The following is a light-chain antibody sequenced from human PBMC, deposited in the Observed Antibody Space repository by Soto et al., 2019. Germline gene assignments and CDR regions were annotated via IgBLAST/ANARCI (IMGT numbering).Light chain of an antibody. Sequence: IHKTPPAPSLSASVADTVPITCRSSQDIRNELGWYQQKPGTAPKFLIYAASSLHSGVPSRFSGSGSGTDFTLTISGLQPEDFATYYCLQERGYPRTFGQGTKVDIK. CDR1: QDIRNE. J-gene: IGKJ1*01. CDR3: LQERGYPRT. CDR2: AAS. V-gene: IGKV1-6*02.